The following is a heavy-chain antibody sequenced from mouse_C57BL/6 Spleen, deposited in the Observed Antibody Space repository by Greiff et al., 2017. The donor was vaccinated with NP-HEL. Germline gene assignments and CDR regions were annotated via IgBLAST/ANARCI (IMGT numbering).Heavy chain of an antibody. CDR3: PKLGYGMGSMDY. D-gene: IGHD1-1*02. CDR2: IWGDGST. CDR1: GFSLTSYG. Sequence: QVQLQQSGPGLVAPSQSLSITCTVSGFSLTSYGVSWVRQPPGKGLEWLGGIWGDGSTNYHFALLSRLSISKDYSKSQVFLKLNSLQTEDTASYSCPKLGYGMGSMDYWGQGTAVTVSS. V-gene: IGHV2-3*01. J-gene: IGHJ4*01.